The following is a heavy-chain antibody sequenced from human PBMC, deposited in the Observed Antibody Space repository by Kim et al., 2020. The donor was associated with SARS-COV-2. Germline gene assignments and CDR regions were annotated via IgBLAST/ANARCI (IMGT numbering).Heavy chain of an antibody. CDR1: GFTFTSSA. V-gene: IGHV1-58*01. CDR2: IVVGSGNT. Sequence: SVKVSCKASGFTFTSSAVQWVRQARGQRLEWIGWIVVGSGNTNYAQKFQERVTITRDMSTSTAYMELSSLRSEDTAVYYCAADNLFTGWFDPWGQGTLVTVSS. J-gene: IGHJ5*02. CDR3: AADNLFTGWFDP.